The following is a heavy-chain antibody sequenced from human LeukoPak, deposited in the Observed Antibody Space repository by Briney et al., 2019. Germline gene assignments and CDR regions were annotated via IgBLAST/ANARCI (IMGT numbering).Heavy chain of an antibody. Sequence: ASVKVSCXASGGTFSSYAISWVRQAPGQGLEWMGGIIPIFGTANYAQKFQGRVTITADESTSTAYMELSSLRSEDTAVYYCAREGYYDSSGYPTVYFDYWGQGTLVTVSS. J-gene: IGHJ4*02. CDR1: GGTFSSYA. CDR3: AREGYYDSSGYPTVYFDY. D-gene: IGHD3-22*01. V-gene: IGHV1-69*13. CDR2: IIPIFGTA.